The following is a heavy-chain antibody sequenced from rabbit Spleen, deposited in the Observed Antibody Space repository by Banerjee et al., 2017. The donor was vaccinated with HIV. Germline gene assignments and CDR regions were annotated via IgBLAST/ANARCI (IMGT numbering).Heavy chain of an antibody. D-gene: IGHD1-1*01. CDR1: GFSFSNSDY. CDR3: ARDLVTVIGWNFSL. V-gene: IGHV1S40*01. J-gene: IGHJ4*01. CDR2: IAGSSSGFT. Sequence: QSLEESGGDLVKPGASLTLTCTASGFSFSNSDYMCWVRQAPGKGLEWISCIAGSSSGFTYSATWAKGRFTMSRTSSTTVTLQMTSLTAADTATYFCARDLVTVIGWNFSLWGQGTLVTVS.